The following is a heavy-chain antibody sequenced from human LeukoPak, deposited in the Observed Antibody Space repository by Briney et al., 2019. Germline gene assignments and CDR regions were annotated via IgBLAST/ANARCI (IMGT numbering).Heavy chain of an antibody. V-gene: IGHV1-18*01. J-gene: IGHJ4*02. CDR3: ARDRYGVRSGSCDY. Sequence: GASVKVSCKASGYTFTSYGISWVRQAPGQGLEWMGWISAYNGNTNYAQKLQGRVTMTTDTSTRTAYMELRSLRYDDTAVYYCARDRYGVRSGSCDYWGQGTLVTVSS. CDR2: ISAYNGNT. CDR1: GYTFTSYG. D-gene: IGHD1-26*01.